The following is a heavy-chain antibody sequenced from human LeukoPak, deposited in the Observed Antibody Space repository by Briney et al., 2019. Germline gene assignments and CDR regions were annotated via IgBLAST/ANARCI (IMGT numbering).Heavy chain of an antibody. CDR3: ARWREPFDY. CDR2: ISSSGSTI. D-gene: IGHD1-14*01. J-gene: IGHJ4*02. V-gene: IGHV3-48*04. CDR1: GFTFSSYS. Sequence: GGSLRLSCAASGFTFSSYSMNWVRQAPGKGLEWVSYISSSGSTIYYADSVKGRFTISRDNAKNSLYLQMNSLRAEDTAVYYCARWREPFDYWGQGTLVTVSS.